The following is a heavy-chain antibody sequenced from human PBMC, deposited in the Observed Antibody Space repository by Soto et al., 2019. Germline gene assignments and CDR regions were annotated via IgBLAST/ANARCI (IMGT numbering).Heavy chain of an antibody. J-gene: IGHJ4*02. CDR1: GFRFAVYL. V-gene: IGHV5-10-1*01. CDR3: ARQIYDSDTGPNFQYYFDS. CDR2: IDPSDSQT. Sequence: GEYLKISCKVSGFRFAVYLITCVRQKPGKGLEWMGRIDPSDSQTYYSPSFRGHVTISVTKSITTVFLQWSSLRASDTAMYYCARQIYDSDTGPNFQYYFDSWGQGTPVTVSS. D-gene: IGHD3-22*01.